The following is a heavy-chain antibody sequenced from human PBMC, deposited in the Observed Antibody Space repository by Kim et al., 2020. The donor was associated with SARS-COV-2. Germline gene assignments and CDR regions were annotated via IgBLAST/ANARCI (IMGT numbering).Heavy chain of an antibody. CDR1: GFTFSSYS. J-gene: IGHJ6*02. D-gene: IGHD3-16*02. V-gene: IGHV3-21*01. CDR3: AVVRYDYVWGSYRPNSYYYYYGMDV. CDR2: ISSSSSYI. Sequence: GGSLRLSCAASGFTFSSYSMNWVRQAPGKGLEWVSSISSSSSYIYYADSVKGRFTISRDNAKNSLYLQMNSLGAEDTAVYYCAVVRYDYVWGSYRPNSYYYYYGMDVWGQGTTVTVSS.